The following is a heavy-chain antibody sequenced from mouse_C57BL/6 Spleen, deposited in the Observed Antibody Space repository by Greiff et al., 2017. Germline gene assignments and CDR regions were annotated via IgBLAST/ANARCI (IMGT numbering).Heavy chain of an antibody. CDR1: GYTFTSYW. CDR3: ARFGYYSFDY. J-gene: IGHJ2*01. CDR2: IDPSDSET. V-gene: IGHV1-52*01. D-gene: IGHD2-3*01. Sequence: VKLQQPGAELVRPGSSVKLSCKASGYTFTSYWMHWVKQRPIQGLEWIGNIDPSDSETHYNQKFKDKATLTVDKSSSTAYMQLSSLTSEDSAVYYCARFGYYSFDYWGQGTTLTVSS.